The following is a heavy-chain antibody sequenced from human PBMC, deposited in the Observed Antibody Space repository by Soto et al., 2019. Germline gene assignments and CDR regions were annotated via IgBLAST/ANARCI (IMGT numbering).Heavy chain of an antibody. CDR2: IYHSGST. J-gene: IGHJ6*02. Sequence: PSETLSLTCAVSGGSISSSNWWSWVRQPPGKGLEWIGEIYHSGSTNYNPSLKSRVTISVDKSKNQFSLKLSSVTAADTAVYYCARGTRTNYYYYGMDVWGQGTTVTVS. D-gene: IGHD3-10*01. V-gene: IGHV4-4*02. CDR1: GGSISSSNW. CDR3: ARGTRTNYYYYGMDV.